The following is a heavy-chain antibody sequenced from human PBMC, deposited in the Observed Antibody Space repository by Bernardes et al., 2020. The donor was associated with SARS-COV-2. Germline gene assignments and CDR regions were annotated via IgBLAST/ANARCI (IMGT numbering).Heavy chain of an antibody. J-gene: IGHJ6*02. CDR3: ARVVDDRRIIGVVIRNGMDV. D-gene: IGHD3-3*01. CDR2: ISGSGDTS. CDR1: GSILRNSV. V-gene: IGHV3-23*01. Sequence: GGSLRLSCAPSGSILRNSVMDWVRQPPGKGLEWVAAISGSGDTSHYADSVRGRFTISRYYSGNTLYLQMNSLRVEDTAVYYCARVVDDRRIIGVVIRNGMDVWGQGTTVTVSS.